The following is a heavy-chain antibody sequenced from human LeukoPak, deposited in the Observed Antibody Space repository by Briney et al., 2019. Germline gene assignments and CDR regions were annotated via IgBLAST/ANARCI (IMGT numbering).Heavy chain of an antibody. CDR2: IKGDGSST. CDR3: ARASTTMPHLLDH. D-gene: IGHD4-17*01. CDR1: GYTFSTYW. V-gene: IGHV3-74*01. J-gene: IGHJ4*02. Sequence: GGSQSLPCAASGYTFSTYWMHWVRQAPGKGLVWVARIKGDGSSTIYADSVKGRFTISRDNSKNTLYLQTSSLRVEDTAVYYCARASTTMPHLLDHWGRGTVATVSS.